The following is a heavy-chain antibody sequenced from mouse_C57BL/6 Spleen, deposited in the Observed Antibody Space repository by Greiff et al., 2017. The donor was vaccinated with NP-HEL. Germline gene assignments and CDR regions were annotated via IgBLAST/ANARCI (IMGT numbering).Heavy chain of an antibody. CDR2: IDPSDSYT. CDR3: ARRGYGRPSWFAY. CDR1: GYTFTSYW. D-gene: IGHD1-1*01. V-gene: IGHV1-69*01. J-gene: IGHJ3*01. Sequence: QVQLKQPGAELVMPGASVKLSCKASGYTFTSYWMHWVKQRPGQGLEWIGEIDPSDSYTNYNQKFKGKSTLTVDKSSSTAYMQLSSLTSEDSAVYYCARRGYGRPSWFAYWGQGTLVTVSA.